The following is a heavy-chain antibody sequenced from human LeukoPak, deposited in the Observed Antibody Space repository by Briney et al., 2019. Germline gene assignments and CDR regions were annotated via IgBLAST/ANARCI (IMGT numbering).Heavy chain of an antibody. CDR2: INPNSGDT. V-gene: IGHV1-2*02. D-gene: IGHD5-24*01. J-gene: IGHJ3*02. Sequence: ASVKVSCKASGYTFTDYYIHWVRQAPGQGLEWMGWINPNSGDTNYAQKFQGRVTMTRDTSISTAYMELSRLRSDDTAVYYCARRGLATIGGAFDIWGQGTMVTVPS. CDR3: ARRGLATIGGAFDI. CDR1: GYTFTDYY.